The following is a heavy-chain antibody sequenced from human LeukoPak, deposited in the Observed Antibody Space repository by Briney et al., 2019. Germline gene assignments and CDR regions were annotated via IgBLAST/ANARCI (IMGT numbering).Heavy chain of an antibody. CDR2: ISGSGGST. CDR1: GFTFSSYA. J-gene: IGHJ4*02. D-gene: IGHD2-2*01. CDR3: AKDRHPTLPATAKSFDY. V-gene: IGHV3-23*01. Sequence: GGSLRLSCAASGFTFSSYAMSWVRQAPGKGLEWVSAISGSGGSTYYADSVKGRFTISRDNSKNTLYLQMNSPRAEDTAVYYCAKDRHPTLPATAKSFDYWGQGTLVTVS.